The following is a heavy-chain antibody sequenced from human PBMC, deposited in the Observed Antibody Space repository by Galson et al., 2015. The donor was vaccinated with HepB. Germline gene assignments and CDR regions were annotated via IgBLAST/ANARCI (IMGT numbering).Heavy chain of an antibody. J-gene: IGHJ4*02. CDR2: IKSKTDGGTT. CDR1: GFTFSNAW. D-gene: IGHD2-2*03. Sequence: SLRLSCAASGFTFSNAWMSWVRQAPGKGLEWVGRIKSKTDGGTTDYAAPVKGRFTISRDDSKNTLYLQMNSLKTEDTAVYYCTTDRAGYCSSTSCYAGAYWGQGTLVTVSS. V-gene: IGHV3-15*01. CDR3: TTDRAGYCSSTSCYAGAY.